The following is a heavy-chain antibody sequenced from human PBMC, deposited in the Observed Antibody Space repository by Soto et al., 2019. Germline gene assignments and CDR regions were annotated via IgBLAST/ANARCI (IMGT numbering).Heavy chain of an antibody. V-gene: IGHV1-69*01. D-gene: IGHD3-22*01. CDR3: ARGKYYYDSSVYYYLAY. CDR1: GGTFSSYA. Sequence: QVQLVQSGAEVKKPGSSVKVSCKASGGTFSSYAISWVRQAPGQGLEWMGGIIPIFGTANYAQKFQGRVTITADESTSTAYMELSSLRSEDTDVYYCARGKYYYDSSVYYYLAYWGQGTLVTVSS. J-gene: IGHJ4*02. CDR2: IIPIFGTA.